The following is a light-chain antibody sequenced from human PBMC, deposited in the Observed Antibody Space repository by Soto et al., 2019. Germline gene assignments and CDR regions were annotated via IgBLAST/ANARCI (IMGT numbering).Light chain of an antibody. V-gene: IGKV3-11*01. CDR3: QQRSNWPPIT. CDR1: QSVKTF. CDR2: DAS. Sequence: EIVLTQSPATLSLSPVERATLSCRASQSVKTFLVWYQQRPGQAPRLLIYDASHRAAGIPARFSGSGFGTDFTLTISSLEPEDAAVYYCQQRSNWPPITFGQGTRLENK. J-gene: IGKJ5*01.